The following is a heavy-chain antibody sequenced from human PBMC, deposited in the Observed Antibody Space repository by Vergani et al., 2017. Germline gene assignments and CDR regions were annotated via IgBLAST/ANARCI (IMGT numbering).Heavy chain of an antibody. CDR3: ARSDDSSGYYQRAFDY. Sequence: VQLLESGGGLVQPGGSLRLSCAASGFTFSSYAMSWVRQAPGKGLEWVAVIWYDGSNKYYADSVKGRFTISRDNSKNTLYLQMNSLRAEDTAVYYCARSDDSSGYYQRAFDYWSQGTLVTVSS. V-gene: IGHV3-33*08. J-gene: IGHJ4*02. D-gene: IGHD3-22*01. CDR2: IWYDGSNK. CDR1: GFTFSSYA.